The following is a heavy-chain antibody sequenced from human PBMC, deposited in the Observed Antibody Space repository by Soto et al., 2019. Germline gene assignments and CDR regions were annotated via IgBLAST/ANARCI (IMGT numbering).Heavy chain of an antibody. Sequence: AETLSLTCSVSVGFISSSSYYWGWIRQPPGKGLEWIGSIYYSGSTYYNPSLKTRVTISADTSKNRFSLKLNSVTASDTAVYYCASLDHYDISGIMGPDYWGQGTLVNVSS. CDR3: ASLDHYDISGIMGPDY. J-gene: IGHJ4*02. V-gene: IGHV4-39*01. CDR2: IYYSGST. CDR1: VGFISSSSYY. D-gene: IGHD3-22*01.